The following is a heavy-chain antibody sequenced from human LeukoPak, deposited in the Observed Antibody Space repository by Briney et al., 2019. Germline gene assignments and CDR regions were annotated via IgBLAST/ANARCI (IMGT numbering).Heavy chain of an antibody. V-gene: IGHV5-51*01. Sequence: GESLKISCKGSGYSFTSYWIGWVRQMPGKGLEWMGIIYPGDSDTRYSPSFQGQVTISADKSISTAYLQWSSLKASDTAMYYCARLGRFMATIVVAFDIWGQGTMVTVSS. D-gene: IGHD5-12*01. CDR1: GYSFTSYW. CDR2: IYPGDSDT. J-gene: IGHJ3*02. CDR3: ARLGRFMATIVVAFDI.